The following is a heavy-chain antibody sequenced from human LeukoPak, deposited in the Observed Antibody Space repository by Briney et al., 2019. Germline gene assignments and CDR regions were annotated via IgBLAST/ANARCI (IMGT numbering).Heavy chain of an antibody. CDR2: IKEDGSKK. CDR3: ARGSAWERGSYDY. D-gene: IGHD1-26*01. Sequence: GGSLRLSCAASGFNFRSYWMKWVRQAPGKGLEWVANIKEDGSKKYYVDSVKGRFTVSRDNAENSLYLQMNSLRVEDTAVYYCARGSAWERGSYDYWGQGTLVTVSS. V-gene: IGHV3-7*05. J-gene: IGHJ4*02. CDR1: GFNFRSYW.